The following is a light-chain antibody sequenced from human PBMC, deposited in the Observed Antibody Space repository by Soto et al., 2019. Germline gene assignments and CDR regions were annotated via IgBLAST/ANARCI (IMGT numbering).Light chain of an antibody. CDR3: QSYDSTLSARYV. CDR1: TSNIGAPYD. J-gene: IGLJ1*01. Sequence: QSVLTQPPSVSGAPGQRVSISCTGSTSNIGAPYDXHCYQHLPGTAPKLLIYGDNNRPSGVPDRFSGSTSGTSASLAITGLQAEDDGDYYSQSYDSTLSARYVFGTRTKVTVL. V-gene: IGLV1-40*01. CDR2: GDN.